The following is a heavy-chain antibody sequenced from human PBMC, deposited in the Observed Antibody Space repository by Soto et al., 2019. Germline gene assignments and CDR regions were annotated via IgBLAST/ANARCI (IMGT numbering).Heavy chain of an antibody. J-gene: IGHJ6*02. V-gene: IGHV3-30*18. CDR3: AKGYEVSPPVASAWYSNYFYGVDV. CDR2: ISYDGSEK. CDR1: GFSFSKYG. D-gene: IGHD6-19*01. Sequence: QVALVESGGGVVRPGRSLRLSCGASGFSFSKYGMHWVRQAPGEGLEWLSLISYDGSEKWYAESVKGRFTIFRDNSKNTLYLQMNSLRGDDTAVYFCAKGYEVSPPVASAWYSNYFYGVDVWGRGTTVTVSS.